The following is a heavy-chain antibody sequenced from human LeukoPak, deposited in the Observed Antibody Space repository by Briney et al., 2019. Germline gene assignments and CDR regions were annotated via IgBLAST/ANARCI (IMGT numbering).Heavy chain of an antibody. D-gene: IGHD3-22*01. CDR1: GFTFTSSA. J-gene: IGHJ4*02. V-gene: IGHV1-58*02. CDR2: IVVCSGNT. CDR3: AADSSGFSAFDY. Sequence: SVKVSCKASGFTFTSSAMQWVRQARGQRLEWIGWIVVCSGNTNYTQKFQERVTITRDMSTSTAYMELSSLRSEDTAVYYCAADSSGFSAFDYWGKGTLVTAST.